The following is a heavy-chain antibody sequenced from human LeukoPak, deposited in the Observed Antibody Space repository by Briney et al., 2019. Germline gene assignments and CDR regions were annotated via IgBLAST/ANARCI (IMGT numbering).Heavy chain of an antibody. CDR1: GFTFTTYS. J-gene: IGHJ4*02. CDR3: ARGHTAVTRHFDF. Sequence: GGSLRLSCAASGFTFTTYSMTWVRQAPGKGLEWVSIISSGSSGIFSADALKGRFTISRDDAKNLLYLDMNSVGAEDTAVYYCARGHTAVTRHFDFWGQGTLVTVSS. D-gene: IGHD4-17*01. V-gene: IGHV3-21*01. CDR2: ISSGSSGI.